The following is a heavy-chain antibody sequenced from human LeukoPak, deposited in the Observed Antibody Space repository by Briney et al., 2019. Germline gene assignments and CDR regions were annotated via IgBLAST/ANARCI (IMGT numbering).Heavy chain of an antibody. J-gene: IGHJ4*02. D-gene: IGHD2/OR15-2a*01. CDR1: GFTFTNDW. CDR2: RKQDGSQK. CDR3: ARSFYGDY. Sequence: GGSLRLSCAASGFTFTNDWMSWVRQAPGKGLEGVANRKQDGSQKFYVASVKGRFTISRDNAQNSVYLQMNSLRAEDPAVYYCARSFYGDYWGQGTLVTVSS. V-gene: IGHV3-7*01.